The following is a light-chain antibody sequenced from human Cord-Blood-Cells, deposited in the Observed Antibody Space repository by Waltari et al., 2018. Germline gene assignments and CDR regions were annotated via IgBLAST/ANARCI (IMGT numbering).Light chain of an antibody. CDR3: SSYTSSSAYV. V-gene: IGLV2-14*03. CDR1: SSDVGGYNY. J-gene: IGLJ1*01. CDR2: DVS. Sequence: QSALTQPASVSGSPGQSITTPCTGPSSDVGGYNYVPWYQQHPGKAPKLMIYDVSNRPSGVSNRFSGSKSGNTASLTISGLQAEDEADYYCSSYTSSSAYVFGTGTKVTVL.